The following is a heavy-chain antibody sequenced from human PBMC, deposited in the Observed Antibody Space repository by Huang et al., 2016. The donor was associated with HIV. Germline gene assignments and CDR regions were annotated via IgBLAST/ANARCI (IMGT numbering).Heavy chain of an antibody. CDR1: GGSFSGYY. J-gene: IGHJ4*02. CDR2: ITHSGST. V-gene: IGHV4-34*01. CDR3: ARAPHYGSGSYYY. D-gene: IGHD3-10*01. Sequence: QVQLHQWGAGLLKPSATLSLTCAVFGGSFSGYYWCWIRQPPGKGLEGSGEITHSGSTNYNPSLKSRVTISEETSKNQFSLKLSSVTAADTAVYYCARAPHYGSGSYYYWGQGTLVTVSS.